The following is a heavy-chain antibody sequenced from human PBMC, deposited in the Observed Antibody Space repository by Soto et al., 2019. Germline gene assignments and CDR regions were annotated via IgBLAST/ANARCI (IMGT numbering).Heavy chain of an antibody. V-gene: IGHV4-30-4*01. Sequence: SSETLSLTCTVSGGSISSGDYHWSWIRQPPGKGLEWIGYIYSSGSTYYNASLKSRVTISIDTSKNQFSLNLNSVTAADTAVYYCARAGSDYYYYYGMDVWGQGTTVTVSS. CDR1: GGSISSGDYH. D-gene: IGHD2-21*02. CDR2: IYSSGST. J-gene: IGHJ6*02. CDR3: ARAGSDYYYYYGMDV.